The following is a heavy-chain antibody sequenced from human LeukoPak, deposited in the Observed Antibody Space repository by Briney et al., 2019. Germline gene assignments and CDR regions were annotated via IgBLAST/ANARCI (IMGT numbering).Heavy chain of an antibody. V-gene: IGHV4-39*01. J-gene: IGHJ6*03. CDR1: GGSISSTIFY. CDR2: IYYSGST. CDR3: ASLDYYYHYMDV. Sequence: PSETLSLTCVASGGSISSTIFYWVWIRPPQGKGRDWIGNIYYSGSTYYNPSLKSRVTISVDASKNQFSLKLSSVTAADTAVYYCASLDYYYHYMDVWGKGTTVTVSS.